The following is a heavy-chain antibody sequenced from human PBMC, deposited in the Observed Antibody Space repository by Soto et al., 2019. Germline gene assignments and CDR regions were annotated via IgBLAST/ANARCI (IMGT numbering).Heavy chain of an antibody. Sequence: QVQLVESGGDEVQPGRTVRLSCAASGFTFSNSGMHWVRQAPGKGLEWVAVIWYDENNKDYADSVKGRFTISRDNSRNTLYLEMNSLRAEDTAVYYCARNVWEDWVGELWLLDYWGQGTLVTVSS. CDR3: ARNVWEDWVGELWLLDY. CDR1: GFTFSNSG. J-gene: IGHJ4*02. D-gene: IGHD3-16*02. CDR2: IWYDENNK. V-gene: IGHV3-33*01.